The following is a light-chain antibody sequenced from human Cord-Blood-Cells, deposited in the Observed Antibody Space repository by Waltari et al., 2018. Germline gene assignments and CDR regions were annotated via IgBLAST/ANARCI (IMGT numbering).Light chain of an antibody. V-gene: IGLV1-44*01. Sequence: QSVLTQPPSASGTPGQRVTISCSGSGSNIGGNTVNGYQQLPGTAPKLLTYSNNQRPSGVPDRCAGSQSGTSAALAISGLQSEDEADYYCAAWHDSLNGWVFGGGTKLTVL. J-gene: IGLJ3*02. CDR2: SNN. CDR1: GSNIGGNT. CDR3: AAWHDSLNGWV.